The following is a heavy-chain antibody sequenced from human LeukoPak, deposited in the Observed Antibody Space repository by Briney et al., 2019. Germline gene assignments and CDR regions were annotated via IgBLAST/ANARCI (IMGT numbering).Heavy chain of an antibody. V-gene: IGHV3-23*01. CDR1: GFTFSSYA. CDR3: AKDRFCSGAGCSDAFDI. D-gene: IGHD2-15*01. CDR2: ISGSGGST. J-gene: IGHJ3*02. Sequence: PGGSLRLSCAAAGFTFSSYAMSWVRQAPGKGREGVSAISGSGGSTYYADSVKGRFTISRDNSRNPLYVQMNSLRAEDTAVYYCAKDRFCSGAGCSDAFDIWGQGTMVTVSS.